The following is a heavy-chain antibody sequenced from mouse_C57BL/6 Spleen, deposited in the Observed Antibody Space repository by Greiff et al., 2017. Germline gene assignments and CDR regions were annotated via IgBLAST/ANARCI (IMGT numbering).Heavy chain of an antibody. CDR1: GYSITSGYY. Sequence: EVKLVESGPGLVKPSQSLSLTCSVTGYSITSGYYWNWIRQFPGNKLEWMGYISYDGSNNYNPSLKNRISITRDTSKNQFFLKLNSVTTEDTATYYCAVYYDYDEGYYFDYWGQGTTLTVSS. D-gene: IGHD2-4*01. V-gene: IGHV3-6*01. CDR2: ISYDGSN. J-gene: IGHJ2*01. CDR3: AVYYDYDEGYYFDY.